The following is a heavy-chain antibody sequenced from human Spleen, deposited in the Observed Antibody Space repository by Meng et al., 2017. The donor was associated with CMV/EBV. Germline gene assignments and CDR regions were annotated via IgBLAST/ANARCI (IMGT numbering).Heavy chain of an antibody. CDR2: IYHSGST. CDR1: GYSISSGYY. CDR3: ARGTSSGLFWEWLSHDY. V-gene: IGHV4-38-2*02. J-gene: IGHJ4*02. Sequence: SETLSLTCTVSGYSISSGYYWCWIRQPPGKGVEWSGSIYHSGSTYYNPSLKSRGIISVDTSKNQFSLKLSFVTAADTAVYYCARGTSSGLFWEWLSHDYWGQGTLVTVSS. D-gene: IGHD3-3*01.